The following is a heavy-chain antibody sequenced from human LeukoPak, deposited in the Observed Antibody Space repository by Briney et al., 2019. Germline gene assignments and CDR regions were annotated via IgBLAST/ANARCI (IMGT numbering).Heavy chain of an antibody. CDR3: AKGSRGYTNYYFDY. Sequence: AASVKVSCKASGGTFSSYAISWVRQAPGQGLEWMGRIIPILGIANYAQKFQGRVTITADKSTSTAYMELSSLRSEDTAVYYCAKGSRGYTNYYFDYWGQGTLVTVSS. CDR1: GGTFSSYA. J-gene: IGHJ4*02. V-gene: IGHV1-69*04. D-gene: IGHD2-2*02. CDR2: IIPILGIA.